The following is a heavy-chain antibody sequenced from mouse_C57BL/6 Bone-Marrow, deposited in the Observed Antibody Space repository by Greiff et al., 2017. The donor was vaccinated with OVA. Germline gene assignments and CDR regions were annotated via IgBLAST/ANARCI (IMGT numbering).Heavy chain of an antibody. D-gene: IGHD1-1*01. CDR2: IYPGNSDT. J-gene: IGHJ4*01. Sequence: VQLQQSGTVLARPGASVKMSCKTSGYTFTSYWMHWVKQRPGQGLEWIGAIYPGNSDTSYNQKFKGKAKLTAVTSASTAYMELSSLTNEDSAVYYCTRSVVATHYYAMDYWGQGTSVTVSS. CDR1: GYTFTSYW. V-gene: IGHV1-5*01. CDR3: TRSVVATHYYAMDY.